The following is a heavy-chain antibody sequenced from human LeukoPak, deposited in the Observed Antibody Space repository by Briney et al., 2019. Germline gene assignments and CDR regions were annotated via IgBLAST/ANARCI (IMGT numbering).Heavy chain of an antibody. CDR2: INTDGSIT. CDR1: GFTFSSYW. Sequence: GGSLRLSCAASGFTFSSYWMHWVHHAPGKGLVWVSHINTDGSITTYADSVKGRFTISRDNAKNTLYLQMNSLRAEDTAVYYCATGLPNHFDYWGQGTLVTVSS. CDR3: ATGLPNHFDY. D-gene: IGHD5-12*01. J-gene: IGHJ4*02. V-gene: IGHV3-74*01.